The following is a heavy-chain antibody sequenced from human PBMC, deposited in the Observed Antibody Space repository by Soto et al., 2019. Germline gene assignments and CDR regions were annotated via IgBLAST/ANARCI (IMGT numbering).Heavy chain of an antibody. Sequence: GASVKVSCKASGFTFSTSAVQWVRQARGQRPEWMGWIVGGSGNTNYAQNSQERVIITRDMSTSTVYMELSSLRSDDTAVYFCAARRSGLYAMDVWGQGTLVTVSS. CDR3: AARRSGLYAMDV. J-gene: IGHJ4*02. CDR1: GFTFSTSA. CDR2: IVGGSGNT. D-gene: IGHD5-18*01. V-gene: IGHV1-58*01.